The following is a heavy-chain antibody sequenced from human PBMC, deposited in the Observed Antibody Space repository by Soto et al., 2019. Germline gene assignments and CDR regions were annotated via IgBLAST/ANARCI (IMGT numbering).Heavy chain of an antibody. V-gene: IGHV6-1*01. CDR2: TYYRSKWYN. J-gene: IGHJ6*02. Sequence: SQTLSLTCAISGDSVSSNSAAWNWIRQSPSRGLEWLGRTYYRSKWYNDYAVSVKSRITINPDTSKNQFSLRLNSVTPEDTAVYYCARVRSRDYYYYYGMDVWGQGTTVTVSS. CDR1: GDSVSSNSAA. D-gene: IGHD6-13*01. CDR3: ARVRSRDYYYYYGMDV.